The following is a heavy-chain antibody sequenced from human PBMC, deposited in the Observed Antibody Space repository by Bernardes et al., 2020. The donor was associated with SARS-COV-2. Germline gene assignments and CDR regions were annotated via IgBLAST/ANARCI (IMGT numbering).Heavy chain of an antibody. CDR2: ISGSGLVI. V-gene: IGHV3-23*01. J-gene: IGHJ1*01. CDR1: GLNFRNYA. CDR3: AKDSTVGSSIYGVLSFHS. D-gene: IGHD3-3*01. Sequence: GGSLRLSCVASGLNFRNYALGWVRQVPGKGLEWVTGISGSGLVIQYANSVRGRFTVSRDDYKTTMYMEMNDLRAEDTAIYYCAKDSTVGSSIYGVLSFHSWGQVTLDTLSS.